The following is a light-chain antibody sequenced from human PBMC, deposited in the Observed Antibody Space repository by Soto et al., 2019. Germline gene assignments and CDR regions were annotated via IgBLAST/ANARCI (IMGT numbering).Light chain of an antibody. CDR2: EVT. J-gene: IGLJ2*01. CDR3: FSYAGNSIWL. V-gene: IGLV2-23*02. Sequence: QPVLTQPASVSGSPGQSITISCTGTRSDVGSYNSIAWYQQHPDKAPRVVIFEVTKRPSGISDRFSGSKSGYTASLTISGLQAEDEADYFCFSYAGNSIWLFGGGTKVTVL. CDR1: RSDVGSYNS.